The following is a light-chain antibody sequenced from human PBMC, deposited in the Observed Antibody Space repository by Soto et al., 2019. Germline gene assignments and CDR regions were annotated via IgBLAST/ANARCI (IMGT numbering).Light chain of an antibody. CDR3: QQNGSSPQIT. V-gene: IGKV3-20*01. CDR2: GAS. CDR1: QSVSSSY. J-gene: IGKJ4*01. Sequence: EIVLTQSPGTLSLSPGERATLSCRASQSVSSSYLAWYQQKPGQAPRLLIYGASSRATGIPDRFGGSGSGTDFTLTISIIEPDDFAVYYCQQNGSSPQITYGGGTKVQIK.